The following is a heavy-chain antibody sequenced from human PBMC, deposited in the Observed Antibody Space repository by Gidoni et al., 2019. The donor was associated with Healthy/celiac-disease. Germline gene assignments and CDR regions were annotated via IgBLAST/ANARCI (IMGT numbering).Heavy chain of an antibody. Sequence: EVQLVQPGAEVKQPGESLKMFRKGSGYSFTSFWIGGVRQMPGKGLEWMGLIYPGAADTRSSPSFQGQVTISADKSISTAYLQWSSLKASDTAMYYCASTSGGDYYYGMDVWGQGTTVTVSS. CDR1: GYSFTSFW. V-gene: IGHV5-51*01. D-gene: IGHD3-10*01. CDR2: IYPGAADT. J-gene: IGHJ6*02. CDR3: ASTSGGDYYYGMDV.